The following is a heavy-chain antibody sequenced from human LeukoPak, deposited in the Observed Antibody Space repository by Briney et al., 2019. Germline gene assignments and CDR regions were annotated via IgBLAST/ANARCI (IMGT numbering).Heavy chain of an antibody. CDR1: GGYINSYY. CDR3: ARNPRSGYFPHYHYYGMDV. J-gene: IGHJ6*02. V-gene: IGHV4-59*01. Sequence: PSETLSLTCTVSGGYINSYYWSWIRQPPGKGLEWIGYIYYSGTTNYNPSLKSRVTISVDTSKNQFSLKLSSVTAADTAVYYCARNPRSGYFPHYHYYGMDVWGQGTTVTVFS. CDR2: IYYSGTT. D-gene: IGHD3-3*01.